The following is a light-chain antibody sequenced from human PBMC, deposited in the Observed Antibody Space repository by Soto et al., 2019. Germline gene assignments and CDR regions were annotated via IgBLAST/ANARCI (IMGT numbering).Light chain of an antibody. CDR1: SSNIGAGYD. V-gene: IGLV1-40*01. Sequence: QSVLTQPPSVSGAPGQRVTVSCTGSSSNIGAGYDVHWYQQLPGTAPKLLIFGNSNRPSGVPDRFSGSKSGTSASLAITGLRAEDEADYYCHSYDSSLSGYVFGPGTKLTVL. CDR2: GNS. CDR3: HSYDSSLSGYV. J-gene: IGLJ1*01.